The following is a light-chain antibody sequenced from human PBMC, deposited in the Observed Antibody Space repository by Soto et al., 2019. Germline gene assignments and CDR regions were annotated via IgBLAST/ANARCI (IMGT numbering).Light chain of an antibody. V-gene: IGKV3-20*01. J-gene: IGKJ1*01. CDR3: KQRTTCT. CDR1: QSVSSSY. CDR2: GAS. Sequence: EIVLTQSPGTLSLSPGERATLSCRASQSVSSSYLAWYQQKPGQAPRLLIYGASSRATGIPDRFSGSGSGTDFTLTISRLEPEDFAVYYCKQRTTCTFGQWTQADIK.